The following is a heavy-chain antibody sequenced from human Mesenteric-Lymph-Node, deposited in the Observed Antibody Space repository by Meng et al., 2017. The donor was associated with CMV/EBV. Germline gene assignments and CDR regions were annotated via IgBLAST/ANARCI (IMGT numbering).Heavy chain of an antibody. J-gene: IGHJ4*02. V-gene: IGHV3-48*03. D-gene: IGHD3-22*01. CDR3: VTNYYDTTGYYYRPNCFEN. CDR2: ISSSSGTI. Sequence: GESLKISCAASGFTFSYYEMNWVRQAPGMGLEWISFISSSSGTIYYADSVEGRFTISRDNAKNSLYLQMNSLRAGDTAVYYCVTNYYDTTGYYYRPNCFENWGQGTLVTVSS. CDR1: GFTFSYYE.